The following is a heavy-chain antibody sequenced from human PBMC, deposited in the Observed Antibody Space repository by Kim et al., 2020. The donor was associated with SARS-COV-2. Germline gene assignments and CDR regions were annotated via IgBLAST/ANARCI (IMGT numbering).Heavy chain of an antibody. CDR3: TRASSGWYSDY. CDR2: IYYSGST. V-gene: IGHV4-59*08. D-gene: IGHD6-19*01. CDR1: GGSISSYY. Sequence: SETLSLTCTVSGGSISSYYWSWIRQPPGKGLEWIGYIYYSGSTNYNPSLKSRVTISVDTSKNQFSLKLSSVTAADTAVYYCTRASSGWYSDYWGQGTLVTVSS. J-gene: IGHJ4*02.